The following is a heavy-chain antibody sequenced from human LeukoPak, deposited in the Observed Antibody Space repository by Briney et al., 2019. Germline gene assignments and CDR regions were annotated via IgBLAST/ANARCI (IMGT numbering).Heavy chain of an antibody. CDR1: GFTFSSYA. J-gene: IGHJ4*02. Sequence: GGSLRLSCAASGFTFSSYAMHWVRQAPGKGLEWVAVISYDGSNKYYADSVKGRFTISRDNSKNTLYLQMNSLRAEDTAVYYRARFLDSGWYRHFDYWGQGTLVTVSS. CDR3: ARFLDSGWYRHFDY. D-gene: IGHD6-19*01. V-gene: IGHV3-30*04. CDR2: ISYDGSNK.